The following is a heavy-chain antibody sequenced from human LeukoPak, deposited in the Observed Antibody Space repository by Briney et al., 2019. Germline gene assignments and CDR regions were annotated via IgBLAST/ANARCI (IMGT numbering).Heavy chain of an antibody. Sequence: PGGSLRLPCAASGFTFSSYSMNWVRQAPGKGLEWVSSISSSSSYIYYADSVKGRFTISRDNAKNSLYLQMNSLRAEDTAVYYCARDSGLGYSGYDKDYWGQGTLVTVSS. CDR1: GFTFSSYS. J-gene: IGHJ4*02. CDR3: ARDSGLGYSGYDKDY. D-gene: IGHD5-12*01. V-gene: IGHV3-21*01. CDR2: ISSSSSYI.